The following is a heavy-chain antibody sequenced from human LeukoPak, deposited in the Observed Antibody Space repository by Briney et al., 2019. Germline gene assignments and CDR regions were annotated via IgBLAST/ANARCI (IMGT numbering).Heavy chain of an antibody. Sequence: SETLSLTCTVSGGSISSSSYYWGWIRQPPGKGLEWIGSIYYSGSTYYNPPLKSRVTISVDTSKNQFSLKLSSVTAADTAVYYCAXXKGMKDDFWSDYYYYMDVWGKGTTVTVSS. V-gene: IGHV4-39*01. J-gene: IGHJ6*03. CDR1: GGSISSSSYY. D-gene: IGHD3-3*01. CDR2: IYYSGST. CDR3: AXXKGMKDDFWSDYYYYMDV.